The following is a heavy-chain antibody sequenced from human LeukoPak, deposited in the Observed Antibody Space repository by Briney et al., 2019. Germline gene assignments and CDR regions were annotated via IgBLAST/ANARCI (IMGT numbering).Heavy chain of an antibody. CDR3: ATSTHSFDY. V-gene: IGHV4-59*01. D-gene: IGHD5/OR15-5a*01. CDR2: IYYSGST. CDR1: GGSLSSYY. J-gene: IGHJ4*02. Sequence: PSETLSLTCPVSGGSLSSYYWSWVRQPPGKGLEWIGYIYYSGSTNYNPSLSSRCTISVDTSKNQFSLKLSSVTAADTAVYYCATSTHSFDYWGQGILVTVSS.